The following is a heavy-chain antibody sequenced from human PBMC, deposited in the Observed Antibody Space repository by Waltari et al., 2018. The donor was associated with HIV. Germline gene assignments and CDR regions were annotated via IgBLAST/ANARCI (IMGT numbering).Heavy chain of an antibody. CDR2: INPSGST. V-gene: IGHV4-34*01. CDR1: GGSFSGYH. J-gene: IGHJ3*01. CDR3: ARTKGIIMVLDAFDV. D-gene: IGHD3-10*01. Sequence: QVQLQQWGAGLLKPSETLSLTCAVYGGSFSGYHWSWIRQPPGKGLEWIGEINPSGSTNYNSSLKSRVTISVDTSKKQFSLKLRSVTAADTAVYYCARTKGIIMVLDAFDVWGQGTMVTVSS.